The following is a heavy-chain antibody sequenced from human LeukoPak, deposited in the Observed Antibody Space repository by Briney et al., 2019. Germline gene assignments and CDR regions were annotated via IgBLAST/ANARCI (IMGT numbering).Heavy chain of an antibody. D-gene: IGHD4-11*01. J-gene: IGHJ4*02. CDR1: GYTFTGYY. Sequence: GASVKVSCKASGYTFTGYYMQWVRQASGQGLEWTGWINPDSGGTNYVQKFQGWVNLTRDTSISTAYMELSRLRSDDTAVYYCARGYSNYDGSYYFDYWGQGTLVTVSS. CDR2: INPDSGGT. CDR3: ARGYSNYDGSYYFDY. V-gene: IGHV1-2*04.